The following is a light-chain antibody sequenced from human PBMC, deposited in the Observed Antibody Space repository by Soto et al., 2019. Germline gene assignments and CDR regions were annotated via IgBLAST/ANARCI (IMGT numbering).Light chain of an antibody. Sequence: QVTQSATSLSESVADRVIITCRASQSISNHLNWYQQKPGKAPKLLIFAASRLQSGVPSRFSGSGSGPDFTLTISSLQPEDFATYYCQQTYTTPPTFGQGTKVDIK. CDR2: AAS. CDR3: QQTYTTPPT. V-gene: IGKV1-39*01. CDR1: QSISNH. J-gene: IGKJ1*01.